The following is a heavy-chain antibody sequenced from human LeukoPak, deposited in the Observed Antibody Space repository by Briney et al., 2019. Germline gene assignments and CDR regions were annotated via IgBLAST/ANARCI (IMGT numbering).Heavy chain of an antibody. CDR2: ISAYNGNT. V-gene: IGHV1-18*01. J-gene: IGHJ4*02. CDR3: ASLAYPDY. Sequence: GASVKVSCKASGYTFTSYGISWVRQAPGQGLEWMGWISAYNGNTNYAQKFQGRVTMTRDTSISTAYMELSRLRSDDTAVYYCASLAYPDYWGQGTLVTVSS. CDR1: GYTFTSYG. D-gene: IGHD3-16*01.